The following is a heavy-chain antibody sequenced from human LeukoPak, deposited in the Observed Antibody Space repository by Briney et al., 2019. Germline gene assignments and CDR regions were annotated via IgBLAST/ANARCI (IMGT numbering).Heavy chain of an antibody. J-gene: IGHJ4*02. D-gene: IGHD2-15*01. Sequence: PGGSLRLSCAASGFTVSSDYMTWVRQAPGKGLEWVSFVYSGGSTYYEDSVKGRFTISRDNAKNSLYLQMNSLRAEDTAVYYCARDLYGYCSGGSCYANPGYWGQGTLVTVSS. CDR3: ARDLYGYCSGGSCYANPGY. CDR1: GFTVSSDY. V-gene: IGHV3-53*05. CDR2: VYSGGST.